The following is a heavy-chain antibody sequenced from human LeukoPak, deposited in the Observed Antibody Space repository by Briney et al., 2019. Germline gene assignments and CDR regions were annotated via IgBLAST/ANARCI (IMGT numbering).Heavy chain of an antibody. V-gene: IGHV6-1*01. CDR2: TYYRSKWYN. CDR3: ARDLFFGGYDGHYFDY. D-gene: IGHD5-12*01. J-gene: IGHJ4*02. Sequence: SQTLSLTCAISGDSVSSNSAAWNWIRQSPSRGLEWLGRTYYRSKWYNDYAVSVKSRITINPDTSKNQFSLQLNSVTPEDTAVYYCARDLFFGGYDGHYFDYWGQGTLVTVSS. CDR1: GDSVSSNSAA.